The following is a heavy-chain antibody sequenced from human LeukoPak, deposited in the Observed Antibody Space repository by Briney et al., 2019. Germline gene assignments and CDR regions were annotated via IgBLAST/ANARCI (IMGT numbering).Heavy chain of an antibody. CDR1: GYTFTSYG. V-gene: IGHV1-18*01. D-gene: IGHD6-6*01. J-gene: IGHJ3*02. Sequence: ASVKVSCKASGYTFTSYGISWVRQAPGQGLEWVGWISAYNGNTNYAQKLQGRVTMTTDTSTSTAYMELRSLRSDDTAVYYCAREKGFYSSSSGAFDIWGQGTMVTVSS. CDR2: ISAYNGNT. CDR3: AREKGFYSSSSGAFDI.